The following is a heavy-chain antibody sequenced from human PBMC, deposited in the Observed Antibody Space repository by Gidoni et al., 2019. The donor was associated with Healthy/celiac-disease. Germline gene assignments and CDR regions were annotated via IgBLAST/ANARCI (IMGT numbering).Heavy chain of an antibody. J-gene: IGHJ3*02. Sequence: EVQLVESGGGLIQPGGSLRLSCAASGLTVSSTYMSWVRQAPGKGLEWVSVIYSGGSTYYADSVKGRFTISRDNSKNTLYLQMNSLRAEDTAVYYCARDLRYYYDSSDPGAFDIWGQGTMVTVSS. D-gene: IGHD3-22*01. CDR2: IYSGGST. V-gene: IGHV3-53*01. CDR3: ARDLRYYYDSSDPGAFDI. CDR1: GLTVSSTY.